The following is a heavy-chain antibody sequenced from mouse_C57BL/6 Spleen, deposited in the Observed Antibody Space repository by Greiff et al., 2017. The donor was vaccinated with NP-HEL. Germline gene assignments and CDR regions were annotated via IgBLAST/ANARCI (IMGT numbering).Heavy chain of an antibody. CDR2: INPNNGGT. CDR3: ARGEEGAMDY. CDR1: GYTFTDYN. Sequence: VQLQQSGPELVKPGASVKLPCKASGYTFTDYNMDWVKQSPGKSLEWIGDINPNNGGTIYNQKFKGKATLTVDKSSSTAYMELRSLTSEDTAVDYCARGEEGAMDYWGQGTSVTVSS. V-gene: IGHV1-18*01. J-gene: IGHJ4*01.